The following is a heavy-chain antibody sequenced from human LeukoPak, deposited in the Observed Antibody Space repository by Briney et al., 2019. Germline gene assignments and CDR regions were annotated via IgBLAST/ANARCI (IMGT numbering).Heavy chain of an antibody. J-gene: IGHJ4*02. Sequence: PGGSLRLSCAASGFTFSSYVMSWVRQALGKGLEWVSAISGSGGSTYYADSVKGRFTISRDNSKNTLYLQMNSLRAEDTAVYYCARDLATRSYYFDYWGQGTLVTVSS. CDR2: ISGSGGST. CDR1: GFTFSSYV. D-gene: IGHD3-16*01. CDR3: ARDLATRSYYFDY. V-gene: IGHV3-23*01.